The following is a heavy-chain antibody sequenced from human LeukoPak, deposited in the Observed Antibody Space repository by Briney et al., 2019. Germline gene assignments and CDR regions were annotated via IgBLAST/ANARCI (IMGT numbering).Heavy chain of an antibody. D-gene: IGHD4-23*01. J-gene: IGHJ4*02. V-gene: IGHV3-9*01. CDR2: ISWNSGSI. Sequence: PGRSLRLSCAASGFTFDDYAMPWVRQAPGKGLEWVSGISWNSGSIGYADSVKGRFTISRHNAKNSLYLQINTWRAEDASLYCCAKDVGGNSGCYDYWGQGTLVTVSS. CDR1: GFTFDDYA. CDR3: AKDVGGNSGCYDY.